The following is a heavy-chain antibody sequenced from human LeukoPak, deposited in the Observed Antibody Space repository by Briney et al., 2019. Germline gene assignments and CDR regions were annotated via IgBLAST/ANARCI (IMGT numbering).Heavy chain of an antibody. D-gene: IGHD2-21*02. J-gene: IGHJ4*02. CDR2: ISGSGGST. V-gene: IGHV3-23*01. CDR1: GFTFSSYA. Sequence: GGSLRLSCAASGFTFSSYAMSWVRQAPGKGLEWVSAISGSGGSTYYADSVKGRFTISRDNSKNTLYLQMNSQRAEDTAVYYCAKDPYCGGDCYYFDYWGQGTLVTVSS. CDR3: AKDPYCGGDCYYFDY.